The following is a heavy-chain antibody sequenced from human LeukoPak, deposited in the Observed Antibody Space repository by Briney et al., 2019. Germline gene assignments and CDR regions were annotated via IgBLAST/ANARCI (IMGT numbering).Heavy chain of an antibody. CDR2: IKSKTDGGTT. CDR3: TAHCSGTSCSGRVDY. J-gene: IGHJ4*02. D-gene: IGHD2-2*01. V-gene: IGHV3-15*01. Sequence: GGSLRLSCAASGFTVSSHYMSWVRQAPGKGLEWVGRIKSKTDGGTTDYAAPMKGRFTISRDDSKNTLYVQMNSLKTKDTAVYYCTAHCSGTSCSGRVDYWGQGTLVTVSS. CDR1: GFTVSSHY.